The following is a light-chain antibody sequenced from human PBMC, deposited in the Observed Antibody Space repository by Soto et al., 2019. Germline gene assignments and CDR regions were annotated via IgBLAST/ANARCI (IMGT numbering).Light chain of an antibody. CDR3: QKYDSAPFT. Sequence: DIQMTQSPSSLSASVGDRVTITCRASQGIGEYLAWYQQKPGEVPKLLISSASTLQSGVPSRFSGRGSGTDFTLTIRSLQPEDIATYYCQKYDSAPFTFGPGTKVDIK. CDR1: QGIGEY. CDR2: SAS. J-gene: IGKJ3*01. V-gene: IGKV1-27*01.